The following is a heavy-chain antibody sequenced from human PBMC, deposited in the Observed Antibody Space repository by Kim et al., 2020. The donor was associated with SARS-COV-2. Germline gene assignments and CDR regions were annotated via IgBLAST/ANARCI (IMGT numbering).Heavy chain of an antibody. V-gene: IGHV4-34*01. CDR3: ARGTRQWLSRRSYYYMDV. D-gene: IGHD6-19*01. J-gene: IGHJ6*03. CDR2: INHSGST. Sequence: SETLSLTCAVYGGSFSGYYWSWIRQPPGKGLEWIGEINHSGSTNYNPSLKSRVTISVDTSKNQFSLKLSSVTAADTAVYYCARGTRQWLSRRSYYYMDV. CDR1: GGSFSGYY.